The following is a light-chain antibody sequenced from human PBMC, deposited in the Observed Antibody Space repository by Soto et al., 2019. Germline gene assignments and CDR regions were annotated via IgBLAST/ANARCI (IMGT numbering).Light chain of an antibody. V-gene: IGKV3-20*01. Sequence: EIVLTQSPGTLSLSPGERATLSCRASQIVSTTYLAWYQQKAGQAPRILIYGASSRATGIPDRFSGSGSGTDFTLTISSLEPEDFAVYYWQHFGSSPYTFGQGTKLEIK. J-gene: IGKJ2*01. CDR1: QIVSTTY. CDR2: GAS. CDR3: QHFGSSPYT.